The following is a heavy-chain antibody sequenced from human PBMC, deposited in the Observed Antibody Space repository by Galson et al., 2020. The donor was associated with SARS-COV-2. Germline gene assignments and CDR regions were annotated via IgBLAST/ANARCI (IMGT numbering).Heavy chain of an antibody. J-gene: IGHJ5*02. Sequence: GESLKISCAASGFTFSSYGMHWVRQAPGKGLEWVAVIWYDGSNKYYADSVKGRFTISRDNSKNTLYLQMNSLRAEDTAVYYCAKDTGGEEQWPTNWFDPWGQGTLVTVSS. D-gene: IGHD6-19*01. CDR3: AKDTGGEEQWPTNWFDP. CDR2: IWYDGSNK. CDR1: GFTFSSYG. V-gene: IGHV3-33*06.